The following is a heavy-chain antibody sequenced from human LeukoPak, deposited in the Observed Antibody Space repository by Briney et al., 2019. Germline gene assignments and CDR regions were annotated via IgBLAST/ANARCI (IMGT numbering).Heavy chain of an antibody. D-gene: IGHD3-3*01. J-gene: IGHJ6*02. CDR3: ARAPYYDFWSGYYTTPYYYYGMDV. CDR2: ISYDGSNK. V-gene: IGHV3-30-3*01. Sequence: GRSLRLSCAASGFTFSSYAMHWVRQAPGKGLEWVAVISYDGSNKYYADSVKGRFTISRDNSKNTLYLQMNSLRAEDTAVYYCARAPYYDFWSGYYTTPYYYYGMDVWGQGTTVTVSS. CDR1: GFTFSSYA.